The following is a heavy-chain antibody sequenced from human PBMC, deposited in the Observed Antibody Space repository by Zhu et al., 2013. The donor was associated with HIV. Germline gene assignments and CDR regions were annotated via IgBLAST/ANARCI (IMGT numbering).Heavy chain of an antibody. Sequence: QVQLQESGPGLVKSSETLSLTCTVSGGSMSSYYWSWIRQPPGKGLEWIGYIYYSGSTNYNPSLRSRVTISVDTSKNQFSLNLSSVTAADTAVYYCARAGSKGGHCSLWGQGTLVTVSS. CDR1: GGSMSSYY. V-gene: IGHV4-59*01. CDR2: IYYSGST. J-gene: IGHJ4*02. D-gene: IGHD2-21*02. CDR3: ARAGSKGGHCSL.